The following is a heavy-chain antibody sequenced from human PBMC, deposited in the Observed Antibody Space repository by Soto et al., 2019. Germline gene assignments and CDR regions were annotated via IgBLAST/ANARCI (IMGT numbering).Heavy chain of an antibody. Sequence: QVQLVQSGAEVKKPGSTVKVSCKASGGTFSSYAISWVRQAPGQGLEWMGGIIPIFGTANYAQKFQGRVTITADESTSTAYMELSSLRSEDTAVYYCARVFCISTSCYAGYFDYWGQGTLVTVSS. CDR3: ARVFCISTSCYAGYFDY. J-gene: IGHJ4*02. V-gene: IGHV1-69*12. CDR2: IIPIFGTA. CDR1: GGTFSSYA. D-gene: IGHD2-2*01.